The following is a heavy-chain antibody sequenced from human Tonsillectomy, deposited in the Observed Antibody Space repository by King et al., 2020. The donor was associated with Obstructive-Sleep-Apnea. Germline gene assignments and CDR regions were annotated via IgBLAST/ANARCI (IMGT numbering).Heavy chain of an antibody. CDR2: IYHSGST. Sequence: VQLQQWGAGLLKPSETLSLTCAVYGGSFSEYYWSWIRQPPGKGLEWIGEIYHSGSTKYNPSLKSRFTISVDTSKNQFSLKLSSVTAADTAVYYCAREEIIPGAFDIWGRGTMVTVSS. CDR3: AREEIIPGAFDI. V-gene: IGHV4-34*01. J-gene: IGHJ3*02. D-gene: IGHD2-21*01. CDR1: GGSFSEYY.